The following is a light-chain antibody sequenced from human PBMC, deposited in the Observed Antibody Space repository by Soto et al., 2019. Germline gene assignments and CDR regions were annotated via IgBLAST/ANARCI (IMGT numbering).Light chain of an antibody. J-gene: IGKJ2*01. CDR3: QQSYSTPRT. CDR1: QSISSY. Sequence: DIQMTQSPSSLSASVGDRVTITCRASQSISSYLNWYQQKPGKAPKLLIYATSNLQSGVPSRFSGSGSGTDFTLTISSLQPEDFATYYGQQSYSTPRTFGQGTKLEIK. CDR2: ATS. V-gene: IGKV1-39*01.